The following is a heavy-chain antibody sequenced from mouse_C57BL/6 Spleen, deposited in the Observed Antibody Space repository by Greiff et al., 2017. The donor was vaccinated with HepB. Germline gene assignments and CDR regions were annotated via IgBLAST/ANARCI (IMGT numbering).Heavy chain of an antibody. CDR3: ARHYYGGPYAMDY. J-gene: IGHJ4*01. V-gene: IGHV1-80*01. D-gene: IGHD1-1*01. CDR2: IYPGDGDT. Sequence: QVQLQQSGAELVKPGASVKISCKASGYAFSSYWMNWVKQRPGKGLEWIGQIYPGDGDTNYNGKFKGKATLTADKSSSTAYMQLSSLTSEDSAVYFCARHYYGGPYAMDYWGQGTSVTVSS. CDR1: GYAFSSYW.